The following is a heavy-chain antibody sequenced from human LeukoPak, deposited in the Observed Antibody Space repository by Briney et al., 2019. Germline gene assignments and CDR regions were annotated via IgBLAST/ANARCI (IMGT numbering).Heavy chain of an antibody. D-gene: IGHD1-26*01. CDR2: IYHSGST. CDR3: ASSGPPALYYYYYYMDV. J-gene: IGHJ6*03. CDR1: GGSISSSNW. Sequence: SETLSLTCAVSGGSISSSNWWSWVRQPPGKGLEWIGEIYHSGSTNYNPSLKSRVTISVDKSKNQFFLKLSSVTAADTAVYYCASSGPPALYYYYYYMDVWGKGTTVTVSS. V-gene: IGHV4-4*02.